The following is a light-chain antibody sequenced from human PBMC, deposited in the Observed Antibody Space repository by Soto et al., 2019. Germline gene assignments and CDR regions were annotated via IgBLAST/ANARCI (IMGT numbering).Light chain of an antibody. CDR3: QQYDNLPRT. J-gene: IGKJ3*01. V-gene: IGKV1-33*01. CDR1: QDITNY. Sequence: DIQMTQSPSSLSASVGDRVTITCQASQDITNYLNWYQQKPGKAPKLLIYDASKLETGVPPRFSGSGSGTDFTFTISSLQPEDIATYYCQQYDNLPRTFGPGTKVDIK. CDR2: DAS.